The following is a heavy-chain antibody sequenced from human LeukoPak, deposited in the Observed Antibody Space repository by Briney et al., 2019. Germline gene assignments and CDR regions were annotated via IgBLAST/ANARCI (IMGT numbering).Heavy chain of an antibody. Sequence: PGGSLRLSCAASGXTFSSYGMHWVRQAPGKGLEWVAVIWYDGSNKYYADSVKGRFTISRDNSKNTLYLQMNSLRAEDTAVYYCARDLLDRRVGAFDIWGQGTMVTVSS. D-gene: IGHD1-26*01. CDR1: GXTFSSYG. CDR3: ARDLLDRRVGAFDI. CDR2: IWYDGSNK. V-gene: IGHV3-33*08. J-gene: IGHJ3*02.